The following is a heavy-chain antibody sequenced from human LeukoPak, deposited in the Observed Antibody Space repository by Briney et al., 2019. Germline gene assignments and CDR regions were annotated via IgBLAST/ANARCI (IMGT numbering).Heavy chain of an antibody. CDR2: ISYDGSNK. CDR3: AKVRMDYYDSSGRTNPHFDY. J-gene: IGHJ4*02. Sequence: PGGSLRLSCAASGFTFSSYAMHWVRQAPGKGLEWVAVISYDGSNKYYADSVKGRFTISRDNAKNSLYLQMNSLRAEDTALYYCAKVRMDYYDSSGRTNPHFDYWGQGTLVTVSS. CDR1: GFTFSSYA. V-gene: IGHV3-30-3*01. D-gene: IGHD3-22*01.